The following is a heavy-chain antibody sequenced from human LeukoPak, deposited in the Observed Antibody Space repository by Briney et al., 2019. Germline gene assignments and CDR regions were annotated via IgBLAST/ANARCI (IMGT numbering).Heavy chain of an antibody. Sequence: ASVKVSCKASGYSFTAFYIHWVRQAPGQGLEWMGWIHPRSGETNYAYKFRGRVTMARDTSISTTYMDLGSLGSDDTAVYYCARDGEYGTGSYYRGCFDYWGQGTLVTVSS. V-gene: IGHV1-2*02. D-gene: IGHD3-10*01. CDR1: GYSFTAFY. CDR3: ARDGEYGTGSYYRGCFDY. J-gene: IGHJ4*02. CDR2: IHPRSGET.